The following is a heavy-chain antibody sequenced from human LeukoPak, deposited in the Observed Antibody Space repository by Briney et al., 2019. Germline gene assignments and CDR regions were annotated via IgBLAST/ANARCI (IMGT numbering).Heavy chain of an antibody. J-gene: IGHJ5*02. CDR2: ISSSSSTI. CDR1: GFTFSSYS. V-gene: IGHV3-48*02. Sequence: GGSLRLSCAASGFTFSSYSMNWVRQAPGKGLEWVSYISSSSSTIYYADSVKGRFTISRDNAKNSLYLQMNSLRDEDTAVYYCARSFRVVYFDWFQGFDPWGQGTLVTVSS. CDR3: ARSFRVVYFDWFQGFDP. D-gene: IGHD3-9*01.